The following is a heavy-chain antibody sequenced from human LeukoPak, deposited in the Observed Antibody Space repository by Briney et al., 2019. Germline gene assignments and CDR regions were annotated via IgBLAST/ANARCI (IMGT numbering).Heavy chain of an antibody. CDR2: IYSGGST. V-gene: IGHV3-66*01. CDR1: GFTVSSNY. CDR3: AKDPLGDMDPSDV. J-gene: IGHJ6*02. Sequence: PGGSLRLSCAASGFTVSSNYMSWVRQAPGKGLEWVSVIYSGGSTYYADSVKGRFTISRDNSKNTLYLQMNSLRAEDTAVYYCAKDPLGDMDPSDVWGQGTTVTVSS. D-gene: IGHD2-15*01.